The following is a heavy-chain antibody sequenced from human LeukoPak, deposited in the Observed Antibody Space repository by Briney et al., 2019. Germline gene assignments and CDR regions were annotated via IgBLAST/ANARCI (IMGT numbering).Heavy chain of an antibody. V-gene: IGHV3-64*01. CDR3: ARAAVGATTLNWFDP. CDR1: GFTFSTYT. D-gene: IGHD1-26*01. J-gene: IGHJ5*02. CDR2: ISGNGGST. Sequence: GGSLRLSCAASGFTFSTYTMHWVRQAPGKGLEYVSTISGNGGSTYYGNSVKGRFTISRDNSKNTVYLQMGSLRAEDMGVYYCARAAVGATTLNWFDPWGQGTLVTVSS.